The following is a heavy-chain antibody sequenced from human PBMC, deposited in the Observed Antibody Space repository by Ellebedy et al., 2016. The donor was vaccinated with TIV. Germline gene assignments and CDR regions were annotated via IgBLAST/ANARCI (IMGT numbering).Heavy chain of an antibody. D-gene: IGHD2-15*01. CDR2: IWYDGSNK. Sequence: GESLKISCAASGFTFSSYGMHWVRQAPGKGLEWVAVIWYDGSNKYYADSVKGRFTISRDNSKNTLYLQMNSLRAEDTAVYYCAGGSGGRSSHYYYGMDVWGQGTTVTVSS. V-gene: IGHV3-33*01. J-gene: IGHJ6*02. CDR1: GFTFSSYG. CDR3: AGGSGGRSSHYYYGMDV.